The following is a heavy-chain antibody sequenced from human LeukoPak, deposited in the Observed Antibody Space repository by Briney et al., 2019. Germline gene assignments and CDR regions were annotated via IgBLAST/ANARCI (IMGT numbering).Heavy chain of an antibody. Sequence: PGGSLRLSCAASGFTVSSNYMSWVRQAPGKGLEWVSVIYGGGSTHYADSVKGRFTISRDNSKNTLYLQMNSLRAEDTAVYYCARSTGYCSSTSCYPTVFDYWGQGTLGTVSS. D-gene: IGHD2-2*01. V-gene: IGHV3-66*02. J-gene: IGHJ4*02. CDR1: GFTVSSNY. CDR3: ARSTGYCSSTSCYPTVFDY. CDR2: IYGGGST.